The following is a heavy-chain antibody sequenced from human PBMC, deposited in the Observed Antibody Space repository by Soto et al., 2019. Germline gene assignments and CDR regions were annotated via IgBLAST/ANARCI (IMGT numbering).Heavy chain of an antibody. CDR1: GFTFSSYW. CDR2: INSDGSST. CDR3: ASEKASNPNYGMYV. J-gene: IGHJ6*02. V-gene: IGHV3-74*01. Sequence: EVQLVESGGGLVQPGGSLRLSCAASGFTFSSYWMHWVRHAPGKGLVWVSRINSDGSSTSYADSVKGRFTISRDNAKNTLYMQMNSLGAEDTAVYYCASEKASNPNYGMYVLGQGTTVTVS.